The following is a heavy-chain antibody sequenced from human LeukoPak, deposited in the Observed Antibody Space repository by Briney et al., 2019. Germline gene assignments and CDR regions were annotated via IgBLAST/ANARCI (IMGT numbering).Heavy chain of an antibody. V-gene: IGHV4-59*01. CDR3: ARVSVSYYYDSSGSPDAFDI. Sequence: SETLSLTCTVSGGSISSYYWSWIRQPPGKGLEWIGYIYYSGSTNYNPSLKSRVTISVDTSKNQFSLKLSSLTAADTAVYYCARVSVSYYYDSSGSPDAFDIWGQGTMVTVSS. D-gene: IGHD3-22*01. CDR2: IYYSGST. J-gene: IGHJ3*02. CDR1: GGSISSYY.